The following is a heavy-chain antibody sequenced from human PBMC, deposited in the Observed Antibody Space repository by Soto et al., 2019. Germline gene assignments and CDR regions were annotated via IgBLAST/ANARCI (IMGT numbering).Heavy chain of an antibody. CDR3: TRRAGYIDY. V-gene: IGHV5-51*01. D-gene: IGHD6-13*01. J-gene: IGHJ4*02. Sequence: PGESLKVSCKASGYSSTSYWIGWVRQRPGKGLEWMGIVYPGDSDTRYNPSFRGQVTISVDRSTSTAYLQWSSLKASDSDMYDCTRRAGYIDYWRQGTLVTVSS. CDR2: VYPGDSDT. CDR1: GYSSTSYW.